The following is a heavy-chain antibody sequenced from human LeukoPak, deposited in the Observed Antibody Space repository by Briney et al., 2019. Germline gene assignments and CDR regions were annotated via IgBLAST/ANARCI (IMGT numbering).Heavy chain of an antibody. Sequence: ASVKVSCKASGYTFTSYAMHWVRQAPGQRLEWMGWINAGNGNTEYSQKFQGRVTITRDTSISTAYMELSSLKSEDTAVCYCARGARDCSSGSCYNYWGQGTRVTVSS. CDR3: ARGARDCSSGSCYNY. CDR1: GYTFTSYA. J-gene: IGHJ4*02. D-gene: IGHD2-2*02. V-gene: IGHV1-3*01. CDR2: INAGNGNT.